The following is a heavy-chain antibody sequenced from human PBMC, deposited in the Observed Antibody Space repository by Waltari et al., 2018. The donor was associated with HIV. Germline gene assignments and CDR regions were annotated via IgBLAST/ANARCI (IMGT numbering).Heavy chain of an antibody. CDR2: VTFNGTT. CDR1: GGSVSGRRSY. Sequence: QLQLQAAGPRLVKPSATLSLTCTVSGGSVSGRRSYLGWTRQPPGKGLEWIGAVTFNGTTYYNPSLKSRLTISVDWSKNQFSLSLSSVSAADTALYYCASDYYDSSGYYPWWFDPWGQGTLVTVSS. CDR3: ASDYYDSSGYYPWWFDP. J-gene: IGHJ5*02. D-gene: IGHD3-22*01. V-gene: IGHV4-39*01.